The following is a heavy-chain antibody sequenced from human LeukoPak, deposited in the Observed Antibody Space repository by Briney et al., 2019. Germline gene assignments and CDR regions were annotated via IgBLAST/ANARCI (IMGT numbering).Heavy chain of an antibody. D-gene: IGHD7-27*01. V-gene: IGHV3-7*04. CDR1: GFTFSSYW. CDR3: GRFTRSGDSVY. J-gene: IGHJ4*02. CDR2: IKQDGSEK. Sequence: GGSLRLSCAASGFTFSSYWMSWVRQAPGKGLEWVANIKQDGSEKQYVDSVKGRFAISRDNAENSLYLQMNSLKAGDTAVYYCGRFTRSGDSVYWGQGTLVTVSS.